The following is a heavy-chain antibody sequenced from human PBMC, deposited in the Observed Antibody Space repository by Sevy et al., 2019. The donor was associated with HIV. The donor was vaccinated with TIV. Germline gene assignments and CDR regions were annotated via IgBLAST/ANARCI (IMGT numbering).Heavy chain of an antibody. CDR1: GFTFSDYY. CDR3: ARAGGDRDIDY. CDR2: ISSRGNSI. D-gene: IGHD2-21*02. J-gene: IGHJ4*02. V-gene: IGHV3-11*01. Sequence: GGSLRLSCAASGFTFSDYYMSWVRQAPGKGLEWVSYISSRGNSIYYADSVKGRFTVSRDNAKNSLYLQMNSLRGEDTAVYYCARAGGDRDIDYWGQGTLVTVSS.